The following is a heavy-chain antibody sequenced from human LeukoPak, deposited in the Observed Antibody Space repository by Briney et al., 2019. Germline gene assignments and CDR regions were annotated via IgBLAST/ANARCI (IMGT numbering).Heavy chain of an antibody. CDR1: GFTFSDYS. Sequence: NTGGSLRLSCAASGFTFSDYSMNWVRQAPGKGLEWVSSISRSRSYIYYADSMKGRFTISRDDAKNSLSLQMNSLRAEDTAVYYCARDRDFGVGNWFDPWGQGVLVTVSA. CDR2: ISRSRSYI. CDR3: ARDRDFGVGNWFDP. V-gene: IGHV3-21*01. D-gene: IGHD3-3*01. J-gene: IGHJ5*02.